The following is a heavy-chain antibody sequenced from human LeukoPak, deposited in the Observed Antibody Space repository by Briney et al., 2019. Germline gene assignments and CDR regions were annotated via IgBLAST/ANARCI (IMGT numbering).Heavy chain of an antibody. V-gene: IGHV3-30*18. CDR2: ILEDGRIK. CDR1: GFTFDKYG. Sequence: GGSLRLACGASGFTFDKYGMHYVRQAPGKGLEWVAVILEDGRIKKYADSVKDRFTISRDNTNNTLYLQMHSLRVEDTGIYFCAKDRETTASGTFDYWGLGTLVTVSS. CDR3: AKDRETTASGTFDY. J-gene: IGHJ4*02. D-gene: IGHD1-1*01.